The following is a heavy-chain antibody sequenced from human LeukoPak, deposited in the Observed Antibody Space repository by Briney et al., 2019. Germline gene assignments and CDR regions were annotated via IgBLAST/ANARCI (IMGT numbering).Heavy chain of an antibody. CDR1: GYTFTGYY. CDR3: TTVDNYYYYYYMDV. Sequence: ASVKVSCKASGYTFTGYYMHWVRQAPGQGLEWMGWINPNSGGTNYAQKFQGRVTMTRDTSISTAYMELSRLRSDDTAVYYCTTVDNYYYYYYMDVWGKGTTVTVSS. J-gene: IGHJ6*03. CDR2: INPNSGGT. V-gene: IGHV1-2*02. D-gene: IGHD3-9*01.